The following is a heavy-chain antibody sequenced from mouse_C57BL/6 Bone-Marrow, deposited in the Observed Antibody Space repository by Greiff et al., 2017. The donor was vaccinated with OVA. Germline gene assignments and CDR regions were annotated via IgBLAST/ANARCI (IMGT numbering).Heavy chain of an antibody. CDR3: AREYYGYWYFDV. J-gene: IGHJ1*03. D-gene: IGHD1-1*02. CDR1: GFTFSDFY. V-gene: IGHV7-1*01. CDR2: SRNKANDYTT. Sequence: EVKLVESGGGLVQSGRSLRLSCATSGFTFSDFYMEWVRQAPGKGLEWIAASRNKANDYTTEYSASVKGRFIVSRDTSQSILYLQMNALRAEDTAIYYCAREYYGYWYFDVWGTGTTVTVSS.